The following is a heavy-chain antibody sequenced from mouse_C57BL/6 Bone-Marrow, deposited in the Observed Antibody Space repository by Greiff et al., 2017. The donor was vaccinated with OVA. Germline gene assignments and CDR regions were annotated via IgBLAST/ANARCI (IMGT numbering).Heavy chain of an antibody. V-gene: IGHV1-80*01. CDR2: IYPGDGDT. Sequence: QVHVKQSGAELVKPGASVKISCKASGYAFSSYWMNWVKQRPGKGLEWIGQIYPGDGDTNYNGKFKGKATLTADKSSSTAYMQLSSLTSEDSAVYFCARRAVVATKWYFDVWGTGTTVTVSS. D-gene: IGHD1-1*01. J-gene: IGHJ1*03. CDR1: GYAFSSYW. CDR3: ARRAVVATKWYFDV.